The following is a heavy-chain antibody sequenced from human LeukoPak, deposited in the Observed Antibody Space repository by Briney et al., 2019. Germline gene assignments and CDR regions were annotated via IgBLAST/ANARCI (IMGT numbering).Heavy chain of an antibody. CDR1: GGSISSSSYY. CDR2: IYYSGST. CDR3: ARRKRGYSYGYYYYYGMDV. Sequence: SETLSLTCTVSGGSISSSSYYWGWIRQPPGKGLEWIGSIYYSGSTYYNPSLKSRVTISVDTSKNQFSLKLGSVTAADTAVYYCARRKRGYSYGYYYYYGMDVWGQGTRSPSP. V-gene: IGHV4-39*01. J-gene: IGHJ6*02. D-gene: IGHD5-18*01.